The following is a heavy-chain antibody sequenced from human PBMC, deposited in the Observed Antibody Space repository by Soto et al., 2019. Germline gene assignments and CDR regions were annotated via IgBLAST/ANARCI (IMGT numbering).Heavy chain of an antibody. CDR1: GYSISSGYY. Sequence: SETLSLTCAVSGYSISSGYYWGWIRQPPGKGREWIGTIYHSGGTYYNPSLKSRVTISVGTSTNQFSLRVNSVNAADMAVYYCARALCCSGGSCSPFRGIDVWGLGTTVTVSS. J-gene: IGHJ6*02. CDR3: ARALCCSGGSCSPFRGIDV. V-gene: IGHV4-38-2*01. CDR2: IYHSGGT. D-gene: IGHD2-15*01.